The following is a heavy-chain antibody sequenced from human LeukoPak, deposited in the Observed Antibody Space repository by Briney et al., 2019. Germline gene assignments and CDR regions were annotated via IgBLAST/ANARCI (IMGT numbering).Heavy chain of an antibody. V-gene: IGHV4-59*01. Sequence: SETLSLTCTVSGGSISSYYWSWIRQPPGKGLEWIGYIYYSGSTNYNSSLKSRVTISVDTSKNQFSLKLSSVTAADTAVYYCARAQHDILTGYFFDYWGQGTLVTVSS. CDR3: ARAQHDILTGYFFDY. CDR2: IYYSGST. D-gene: IGHD3-9*01. J-gene: IGHJ4*02. CDR1: GGSISSYY.